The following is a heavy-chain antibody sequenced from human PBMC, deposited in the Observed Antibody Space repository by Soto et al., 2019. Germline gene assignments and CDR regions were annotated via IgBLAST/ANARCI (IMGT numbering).Heavy chain of an antibody. J-gene: IGHJ4*02. CDR2: TSHDGVT. Sequence: LETLSLTCAVSSGSIDNVYWLSWVRQSPGKGLEWIGETSHDGVTNYNPSLEGRVTISIDKSKNQFSLKLTSVTAADTAVYYCARDKITGLFDYWGQGTLVTVSS. CDR1: SGSIDNVYW. V-gene: IGHV4-4*02. D-gene: IGHD2-8*02. CDR3: ARDKITGLFDY.